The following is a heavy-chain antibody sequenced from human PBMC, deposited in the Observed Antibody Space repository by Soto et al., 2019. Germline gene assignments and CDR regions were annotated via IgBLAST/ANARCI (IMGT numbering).Heavy chain of an antibody. CDR2: TGSGTGPG. V-gene: IGHV1-69*06. CDR3: ARRDSGGFYRFFDS. D-gene: IGHD2-15*01. Sequence: SVKVSCKASGGSLSTNPISWGRQARGQGLEWMGGTGSGTGPGNHAQKFQGRLTVTADKSTSTVYMELTNLSSEDTAVYYCARRDSGGFYRFFDSWGQGTLVTVSS. J-gene: IGHJ4*02. CDR1: GGSLSTNP.